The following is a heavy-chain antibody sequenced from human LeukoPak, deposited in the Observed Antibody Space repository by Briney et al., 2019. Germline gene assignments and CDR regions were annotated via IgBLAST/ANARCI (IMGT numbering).Heavy chain of an antibody. CDR3: ASGREYCSGGSCYNWFDP. CDR2: IYPGDSDT. D-gene: IGHD2-15*01. Sequence: GESLKISCKGSGYSFTSYWIGWVRQMPGKGLEWMGIIYPGDSDTRYSPSFQGQVTISADKSISTAYLQWSSLKASDTAMYYCASGREYCSGGSCYNWFDPWGQGTLVTVSS. J-gene: IGHJ5*02. CDR1: GYSFTSYW. V-gene: IGHV5-51*01.